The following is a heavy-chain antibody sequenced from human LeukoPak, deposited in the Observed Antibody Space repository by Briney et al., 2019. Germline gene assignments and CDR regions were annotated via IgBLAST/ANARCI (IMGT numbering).Heavy chain of an antibody. D-gene: IGHD6-19*01. CDR1: GFTFSSYA. J-gene: IGHJ4*02. CDR3: AKSGIAVAAPYYFDY. CDR2: ISGSGGST. Sequence: GGSLRLSCAASGFTFSSYAMSWVRQALGKGLEWVSAISGSGGSTYYADSVKGRFTISRDNSKNTLYLQMNSLRAEDTAVYYCAKSGIAVAAPYYFDYWGQGTLVTVSS. V-gene: IGHV3-23*01.